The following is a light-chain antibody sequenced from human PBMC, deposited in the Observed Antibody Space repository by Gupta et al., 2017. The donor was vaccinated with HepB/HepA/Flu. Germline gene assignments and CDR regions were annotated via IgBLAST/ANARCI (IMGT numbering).Light chain of an antibody. CDR1: QSVLYSSNNKYY. V-gene: IGKV4-1*01. J-gene: IGKJ4*01. Sequence: IVMTQSPDSLAVSLGGRATINCKSSQSVLYSSNNKYYLAWYQQKPGQPPKLLIYWASTRESGVPDRFSGSGSGTDFTLTISSLQAEDVAVYYCQQYYSTPLTFGGGTKVEIK. CDR3: QQYYSTPLT. CDR2: WAS.